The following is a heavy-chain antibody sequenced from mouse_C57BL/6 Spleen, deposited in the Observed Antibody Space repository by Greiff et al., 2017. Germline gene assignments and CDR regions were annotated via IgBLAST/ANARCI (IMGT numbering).Heavy chain of an antibody. CDR1: GYTFTSYW. CDR3: AIACYYDYGGYFDV. J-gene: IGHJ1*03. CDR2: IEPSDSYT. Sequence: QVQLQQPGAELVMPGASVQLSCKASGYTFTSYWMHWVKQRPGQGLEWIGEIEPSDSYTNYNQKFKGKSTLTVYKSSSTAYMQLSSLTSEDSAVFFCAIACYYDYGGYFDVWGTGTSVTVSS. D-gene: IGHD2-4*01. V-gene: IGHV1-69*01.